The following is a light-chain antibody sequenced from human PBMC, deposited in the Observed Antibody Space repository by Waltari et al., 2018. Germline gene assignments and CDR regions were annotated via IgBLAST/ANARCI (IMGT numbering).Light chain of an antibody. CDR2: DDS. CDR3: QVWHSSTVI. Sequence: SYVLTQPPSVSVAPGQTARFTCGGDNIGDESVHWYQQRPGQAPVLVVYDDSDRPSGIPERLSGSNSGNTATLSISRVEAGDEADYYCQVWHSSTVIFGGGTKLTVL. V-gene: IGLV3-21*02. CDR1: NIGDES. J-gene: IGLJ2*01.